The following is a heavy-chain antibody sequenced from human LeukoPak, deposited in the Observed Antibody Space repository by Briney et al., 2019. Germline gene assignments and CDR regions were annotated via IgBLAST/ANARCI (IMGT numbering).Heavy chain of an antibody. CDR1: GFTFSSYS. CDR3: TKDFDWGSGH. D-gene: IGHD7-27*01. J-gene: IGHJ4*02. CDR2: ITGSGGYT. Sequence: GGSLRLSCAASGFTFSSYSVNWVRQAPGKGLEWVSAITGSGGYTYYADSVKGRFTISRDNAKNTLYLQLNGLRAGDTAVYYCTKDFDWGSGHWGQGTLVTVSS. V-gene: IGHV3-21*01.